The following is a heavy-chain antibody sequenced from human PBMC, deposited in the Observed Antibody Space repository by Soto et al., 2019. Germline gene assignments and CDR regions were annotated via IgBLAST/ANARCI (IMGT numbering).Heavy chain of an antibody. CDR1: GFTFITYA. J-gene: IGHJ4*02. D-gene: IGHD2-15*01. CDR3: AKDDVAVVPPRTEY. Sequence: EVQLLDSGGGLVQPGGSLRLSCAASGFTFITYAMSWFRQAPGKGLEWVSTIDNSGTVTYYADSVKGRFTISRDNSKSTLYLQMNSLRAEDSAVYYCAKDDVAVVPPRTEYWGQGTQVTVSS. V-gene: IGHV3-23*01. CDR2: IDNSGTVT.